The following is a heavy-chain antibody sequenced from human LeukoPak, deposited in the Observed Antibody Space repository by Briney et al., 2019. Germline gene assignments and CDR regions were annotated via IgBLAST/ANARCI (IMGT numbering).Heavy chain of an antibody. CDR2: ISGSGGST. Sequence: PGGSLRLSCAASGFTFSSYGMSWVRQAPGKGLEWVSAISGSGGSTYYADSVKGRFTISRDNSKNTLYLQMNSLRAEDTAVYYCANLRGHPSEIVATKNWFDPWGQGTLVTVSS. D-gene: IGHD5-12*01. CDR1: GFTFSSYG. V-gene: IGHV3-23*01. CDR3: ANLRGHPSEIVATKNWFDP. J-gene: IGHJ5*02.